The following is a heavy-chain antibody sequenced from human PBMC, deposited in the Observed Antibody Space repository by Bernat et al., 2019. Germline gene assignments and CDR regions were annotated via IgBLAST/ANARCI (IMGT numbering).Heavy chain of an antibody. V-gene: IGHV3-21*01. D-gene: IGHD5-24*01. CDR2: ISSSSYI. CDR1: GFTFSSYS. CDR3: ARDRDGGLWFDI. Sequence: EVQLVESGGGLVKPGGSLRLSCAASGFTFSSYSMNWVRQAPGKGLEWVSSISSSSYIYYADSVKGRFIISRDNAKNSLYLQMNSLRAEDTAVYYCARDRDGGLWFDIWGQGTMVTVSS. J-gene: IGHJ3*02.